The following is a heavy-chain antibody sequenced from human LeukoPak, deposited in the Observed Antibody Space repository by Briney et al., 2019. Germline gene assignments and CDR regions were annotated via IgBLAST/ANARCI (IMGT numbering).Heavy chain of an antibody. CDR1: GGSLSSGGYY. J-gene: IGHJ6*02. Sequence: SQTLSLTCTVSGGSLSSGGYYWSWIRQHPGKGLEWIGYIYYSGSTYYNPSLKSRVTISVDTSKNQFSLKLSSVTAADTAVYYCARGSLVPAAILYYYYGMDVWGQGTTVTVSS. D-gene: IGHD2-2*01. CDR3: ARGSLVPAAILYYYYGMDV. CDR2: IYYSGST. V-gene: IGHV4-31*03.